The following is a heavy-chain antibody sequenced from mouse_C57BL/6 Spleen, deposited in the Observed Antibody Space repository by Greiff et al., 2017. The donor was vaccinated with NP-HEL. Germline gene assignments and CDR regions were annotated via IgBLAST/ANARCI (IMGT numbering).Heavy chain of an antibody. J-gene: IGHJ1*03. Sequence: VQLQQSGAELVRPGSSVKMSCKTSGYTFTSYGINWVKQRPGQGLEWIGYIYIGNGYTEYNEKFKGKATLTSDTSSSTAYMQLSSPTSEDSAIYFCARGGPYYSNYEWYFDVWGTGTTVTVSS. D-gene: IGHD2-5*01. V-gene: IGHV1-58*01. CDR3: ARGGPYYSNYEWYFDV. CDR2: IYIGNGYT. CDR1: GYTFTSYG.